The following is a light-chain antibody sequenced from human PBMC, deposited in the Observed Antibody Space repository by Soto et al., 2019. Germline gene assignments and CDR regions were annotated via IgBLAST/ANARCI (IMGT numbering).Light chain of an antibody. J-gene: IGKJ1*01. CDR3: KQRSNWPRT. CDR1: QNISNY. CDR2: DVY. V-gene: IGKV3-11*01. Sequence: IVLTQSPATLSLSPGKRATLSCRASQNISNYLIWYQQEPGQAPRLLIYDVYNRATGIPARFSGSGSGTDFTLTIRSLQPEDFAVYYCKQRSNWPRTFGQGTKVDIK.